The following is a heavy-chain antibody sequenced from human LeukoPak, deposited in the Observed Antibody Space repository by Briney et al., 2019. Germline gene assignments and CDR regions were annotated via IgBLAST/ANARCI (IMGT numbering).Heavy chain of an antibody. V-gene: IGHV3-21*01. J-gene: IGHJ4*02. Sequence: GGSLRLSCEVSGFTFSSSRMNWVRQAPGKGLEWVSSMGGSGTSIYYADSVKGRFTIFRDNAKNSLYLQMNSLRVDDTAVYYCAREEPGDLGQAFHYWGQGTLVTVSS. CDR3: AREEPGDLGQAFHY. D-gene: IGHD7-27*01. CDR1: GFTFSSSR. CDR2: MGGSGTSI.